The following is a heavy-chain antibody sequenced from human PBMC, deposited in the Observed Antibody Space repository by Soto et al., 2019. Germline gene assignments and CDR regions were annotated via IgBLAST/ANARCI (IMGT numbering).Heavy chain of an antibody. V-gene: IGHV2-5*02. CDR3: AHRLAATGLFDY. CDR2: IYWDDDK. D-gene: IGHD6-13*01. CDR1: GFSLSTSGVG. Sequence: QITLKESGPTLVKPTQTLTLTCTFSGFSLSTSGVGVGWIRQPPGKALEWLALIYWDDDKRYSPSLKSRLTITKTTSKNQVVLTMTNMAPVDTATYYCAHRLAATGLFDYWGQGTLVTVSS. J-gene: IGHJ4*02.